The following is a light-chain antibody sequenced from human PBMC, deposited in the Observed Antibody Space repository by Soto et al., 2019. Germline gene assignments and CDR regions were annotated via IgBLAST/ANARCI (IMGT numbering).Light chain of an antibody. Sequence: DIQMTQSPSSLSASVGDRVIITCRASQNIYSYLSWYQQKPGKAPKLLIYGVSNLQSGVPSRFSGSGSGTDFSLTISSLQREDLATYYCQQYYDTLALTFGGGTKVDIK. CDR3: QQYYDTLALT. CDR1: QNIYSY. V-gene: IGKV1-39*01. CDR2: GVS. J-gene: IGKJ4*01.